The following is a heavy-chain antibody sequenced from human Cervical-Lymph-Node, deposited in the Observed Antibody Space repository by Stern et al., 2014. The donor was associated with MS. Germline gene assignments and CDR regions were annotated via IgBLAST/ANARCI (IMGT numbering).Heavy chain of an antibody. D-gene: IGHD4-17*01. J-gene: IGHJ2*01. CDR1: GGSISSSSYY. CDR3: ARHDGTVTLDWYFDL. V-gene: IGHV4-39*01. CDR2: IYYSGST. Sequence: QLQLQESGPGLVKPSETLSLTCTVSGGSISSSSYYWGWIRQPPGKGLEWIGSIYYSGSTYYNPSLKIRVTLSVDPSQNQFSLKLSSVTAADTAVYYCARHDGTVTLDWYFDLWGRGTLVTVSS.